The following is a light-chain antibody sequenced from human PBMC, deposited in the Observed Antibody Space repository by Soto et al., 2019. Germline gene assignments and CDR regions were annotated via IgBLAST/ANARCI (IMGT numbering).Light chain of an antibody. V-gene: IGKV1-39*01. CDR3: QQSYRTPGPFS. CDR1: QSISNF. J-gene: IGKJ3*01. CDR2: GAS. Sequence: DIQMTQSPCSLSASVGDSVTITCRASQSISNFLNWLQKKPGKPPTLLIYGASSLHGGVPSRFSGSGSGTEFTLTITSLQPEDFATYSCQQSYRTPGPFSFGPGTKVDI.